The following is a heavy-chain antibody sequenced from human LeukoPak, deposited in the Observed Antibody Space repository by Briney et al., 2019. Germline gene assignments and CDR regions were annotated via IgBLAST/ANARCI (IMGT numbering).Heavy chain of an antibody. V-gene: IGHV4-59*01. Sequence: PSETLSLTCTVSGGSISSYYWSWIRQPPGKGLEWIGYIYYSGSTNYNPSLKSRVTISVDTSKHQFSLKLSSVTAADTAVYYCARVGGEAAAAFIYYYYMDVWGKGTTVTISS. J-gene: IGHJ6*03. CDR3: ARVGGEAAAAFIYYYYMDV. CDR2: IYYSGST. CDR1: GGSISSYY. D-gene: IGHD6-13*01.